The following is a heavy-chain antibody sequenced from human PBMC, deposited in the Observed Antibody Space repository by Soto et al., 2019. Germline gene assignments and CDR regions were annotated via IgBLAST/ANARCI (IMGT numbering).Heavy chain of an antibody. CDR1: GGTFSSYA. CDR3: ARGYSSGSPCYWFDP. D-gene: IGHD3-22*01. V-gene: IGHV1-69*12. Sequence: QVQLVQSGAEVKKPGSSVKVSCKASGGTFSSYAISWVRQAPGQGLEWMGGIIPIFGTANYAQKFQGRVTSXXDXSXXTAYMELSSLRSEDTAVYYCARGYSSGSPCYWFDPWGQGTLVTVSS. CDR2: IIPIFGTA. J-gene: IGHJ5*02.